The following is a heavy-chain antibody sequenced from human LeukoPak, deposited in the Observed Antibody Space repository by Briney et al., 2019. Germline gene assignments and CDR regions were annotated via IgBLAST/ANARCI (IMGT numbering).Heavy chain of an antibody. D-gene: IGHD5-12*01. J-gene: IGHJ3*02. CDR3: ARGYSAYDRAGTALDI. Sequence: PSETLSHTCTVSGYSISSGYYWGWIRQPPGKGLEWIGSIYHSGRTFYNPSLKSRVTISVDTSKNQFSLKLTSVTAADTALYYCARGYSAYDRAGTALDIWGQGTMVTVSS. V-gene: IGHV4-38-2*02. CDR2: IYHSGRT. CDR1: GYSISSGYY.